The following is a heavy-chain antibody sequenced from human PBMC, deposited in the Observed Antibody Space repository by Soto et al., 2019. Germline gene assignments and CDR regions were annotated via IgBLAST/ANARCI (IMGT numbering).Heavy chain of an antibody. CDR2: VANDGSNQ. CDR3: ARSSGGSSWYPPDY. J-gene: IGHJ4*02. D-gene: IGHD6-13*01. Sequence: QVQLVESGGGVVQPGRSLRLSCAASGFTFSSYGMQWVRQSPGEGPEWVAIVANDGSNQYYAESVKGRFTISRDNSKTTVFLEMDSLRPEDTAVYYCARSSGGSSWYPPDYWGQGTPVTVSS. CDR1: GFTFSSYG. V-gene: IGHV3-30*03.